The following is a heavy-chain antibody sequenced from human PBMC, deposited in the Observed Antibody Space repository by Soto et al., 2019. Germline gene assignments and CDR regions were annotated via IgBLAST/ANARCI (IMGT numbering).Heavy chain of an antibody. V-gene: IGHV4-59*08. CDR2: IYYSGST. CDR1: GGSISSYY. CDR3: ARLDLDDYIWGSLWWFDP. Sequence: QVQLQESGPGLVKPSETLSLTCTVSGGSISSYYWSWIRQPPGKGLEWIGYIYYSGSTNYNPSLQSRVTIAVDTSKNQFSLKLSSVTAADTAVYYCARLDLDDYIWGSLWWFDPWGQGTLVTVSS. D-gene: IGHD3-16*01. J-gene: IGHJ5*02.